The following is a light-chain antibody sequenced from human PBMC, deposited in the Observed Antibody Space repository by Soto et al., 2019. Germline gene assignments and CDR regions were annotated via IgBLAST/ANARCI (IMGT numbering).Light chain of an antibody. J-gene: IGKJ5*01. CDR1: QSVSTN. V-gene: IGKV3-20*01. CDR2: GAS. CDR3: QHYGRGSPIA. Sequence: EIVLTQSPGSLSLSPGEGATLSCRASQSVSTNVAWYQQRPGQPPKLLIFGASSRATGIPARFSGSGSVTDFTLIINILQPEDFALYFCQHYGRGSPIAFGLGTRLEIK.